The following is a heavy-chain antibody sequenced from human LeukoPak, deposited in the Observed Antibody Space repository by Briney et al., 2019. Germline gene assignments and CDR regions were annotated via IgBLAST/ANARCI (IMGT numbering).Heavy chain of an antibody. CDR1: GFTFSSYA. CDR2: ISGGGSSI. D-gene: IGHD6-13*01. CDR3: AERVTAAAGTRFDY. Sequence: GGSLRLSCAASGFTFSSYAMSWVRQAPGKGLEWVSAISGGGSSIYYADSVKGRFTISRDNSKNTLYLQMNSLRGEDTAVYYCAERVTAAAGTRFDYWGQGTLVTVSS. J-gene: IGHJ4*02. V-gene: IGHV3-23*01.